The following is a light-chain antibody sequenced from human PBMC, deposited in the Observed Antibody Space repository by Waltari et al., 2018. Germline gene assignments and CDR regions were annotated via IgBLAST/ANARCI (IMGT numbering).Light chain of an antibody. CDR2: DVS. J-gene: IGLJ2*01. CDR1: SSDVGGYNY. Sequence: QSALTQPRSVSGSPGQSVTISCTGTSSDVGGYNYVSWYQQHPGTAPKLMIYDVSKRPSGVPDRFSGSKSGNTASLTISGLQAEDEADYYCCSYAGSYTFDVVFGGGTKLTVL. V-gene: IGLV2-11*01. CDR3: CSYAGSYTFDVV.